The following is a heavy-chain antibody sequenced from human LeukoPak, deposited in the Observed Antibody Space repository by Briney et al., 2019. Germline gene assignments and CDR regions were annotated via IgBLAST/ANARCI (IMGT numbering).Heavy chain of an antibody. J-gene: IGHJ4*02. D-gene: IGHD3-3*01. CDR2: IKSKTDGGTT. CDR3: TTGSGYYDFWSGGVDY. V-gene: IGHV3-15*07. Sequence: GGSLRLSCAASGFIFNNAWMNWVRQAPGKGLEWVGRIKSKTDGGTTDYAAPVKGRFTISRDDSKNTLYLQMNSLKTEDTAVYYCTTGSGYYDFWSGGVDYWGQGTLVTVSS. CDR1: GFIFNNAW.